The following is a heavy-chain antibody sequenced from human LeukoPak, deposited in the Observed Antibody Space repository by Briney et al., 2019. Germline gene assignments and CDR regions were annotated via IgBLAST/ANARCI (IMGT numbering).Heavy chain of an antibody. CDR1: GFTFSSYA. D-gene: IGHD3-10*01. CDR3: ARDSSPSRYGDPRIPPDY. J-gene: IGHJ4*02. Sequence: GGSLRLSCAASGFTFSSYAMHWVRQAPGKGLEYASAISSNGGSTYYANSVKGRFTISRDNSKNTLYLQMGSLRAEDMAVYYCARDSSPSRYGDPRIPPDYWGQGTLVTVSS. CDR2: ISSNGGST. V-gene: IGHV3-64*01.